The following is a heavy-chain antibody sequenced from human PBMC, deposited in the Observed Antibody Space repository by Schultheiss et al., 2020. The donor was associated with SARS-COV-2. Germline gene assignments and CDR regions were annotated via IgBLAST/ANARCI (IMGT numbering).Heavy chain of an antibody. CDR3: ARGGVGATFRFDP. D-gene: IGHD1-26*01. CDR2: INAGNGDT. CDR1: GYTFTSYD. J-gene: IGHJ5*02. V-gene: IGHV1-3*03. Sequence: ASVKVSCKASGYTFTSYDINWVRQATGQGLEWMGWINAGNGDTRYSQKFQGRVTITRDTSASTAYMELSSLRSEDMAVYYCARGGVGATFRFDPWGQGTLVTVSS.